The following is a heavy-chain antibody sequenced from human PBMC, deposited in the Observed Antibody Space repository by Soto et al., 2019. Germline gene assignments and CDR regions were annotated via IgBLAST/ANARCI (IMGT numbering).Heavy chain of an antibody. CDR3: ARGGLEPFDY. CDR1: GFTLGNYW. V-gene: IGHV3-74*01. Sequence: GSLRLSFGASGFTLGNYWMHWVRQAPGKGLVWVSRINDYGTTINYAESVEGRFIISRDDAKSEVYLQMNNLRAEDSAVYYCARGGLEPFDYWGQGALVTVSS. D-gene: IGHD1-1*01. J-gene: IGHJ4*02. CDR2: INDYGTTI.